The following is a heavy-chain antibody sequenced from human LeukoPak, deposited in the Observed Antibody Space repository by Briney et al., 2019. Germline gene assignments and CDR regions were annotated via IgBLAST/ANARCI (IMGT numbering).Heavy chain of an antibody. CDR1: GFTFSSYA. J-gene: IGHJ4*02. CDR2: ISGSGGST. CDR3: AKELVGYYDSSGCFDY. D-gene: IGHD3-22*01. Sequence: PGGSLRLSCAASGFTFSSYAMSWVCQAPGKGLEWVSAISGSGGSTYYADSVKGRFTISRDNSKNTLYLQMNSLRAGDTAVYYCAKELVGYYDSSGCFDYWGQGTLVTVSS. V-gene: IGHV3-23*01.